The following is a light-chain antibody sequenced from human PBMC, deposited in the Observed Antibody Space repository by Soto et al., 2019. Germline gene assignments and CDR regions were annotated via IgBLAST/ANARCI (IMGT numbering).Light chain of an antibody. Sequence: EIVMTQSPATLSVSPGERATFSCRASQSVSSNLAWYQRKPGQAPRLLIYGASTRATGIPARFSGSGSGTEFTLTISSLQSEDFAVYYCQQYNNWPSWTFGQGTKVDIK. CDR1: QSVSSN. V-gene: IGKV3-15*01. J-gene: IGKJ1*01. CDR2: GAS. CDR3: QQYNNWPSWT.